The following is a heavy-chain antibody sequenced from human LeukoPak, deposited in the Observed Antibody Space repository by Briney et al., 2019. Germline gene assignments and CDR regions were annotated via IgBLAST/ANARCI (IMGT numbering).Heavy chain of an antibody. V-gene: IGHV4-59*01. Sequence: SETLSLTCTVSGDSISYYYWSWIRQPPGKGLDWIGKIYYSGNTNYNPSLKSRVTISVYTSKNQFSLKLSSVTAADTAVYYCARVRGYSYDSSDFDYWGQGTLVTVSS. CDR2: IYYSGNT. CDR3: ARVRGYSYDSSDFDY. J-gene: IGHJ4*02. D-gene: IGHD5-18*01. CDR1: GDSISYYY.